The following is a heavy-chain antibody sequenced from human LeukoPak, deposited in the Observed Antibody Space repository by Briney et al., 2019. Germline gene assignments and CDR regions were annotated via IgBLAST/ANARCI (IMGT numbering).Heavy chain of an antibody. D-gene: IGHD3-10*01. Sequence: APLKVSCKASGYTFTSSDTNRVRQASGQPLEWRGWMNPNIGNTGYAQKLQGRVTITRNTSIRTAYVELSSVRCEDTVVYYCAREVREGFYYYYYMDVWGKGTTVTVSS. J-gene: IGHJ6*03. CDR3: AREVREGFYYYYYMDV. V-gene: IGHV1-8*03. CDR1: GYTFTSSD. CDR2: MNPNIGNT.